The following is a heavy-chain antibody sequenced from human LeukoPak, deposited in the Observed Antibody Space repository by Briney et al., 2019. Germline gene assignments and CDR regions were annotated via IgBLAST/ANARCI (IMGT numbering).Heavy chain of an antibody. CDR3: ARDSVAGNGDF. CDR1: GFTVSSNY. D-gene: IGHD6-19*01. J-gene: IGHJ4*02. V-gene: IGHV3-53*01. Sequence: GGSLRLSCAASGFTVSSNYVSWVRQAPGKGLEWVSVIYSGGNTYYADSVKGRFTISRDNSKNTLYLQMNSLRAEDTAVYYCARDSVAGNGDFWGQGTLVTVSS. CDR2: IYSGGNT.